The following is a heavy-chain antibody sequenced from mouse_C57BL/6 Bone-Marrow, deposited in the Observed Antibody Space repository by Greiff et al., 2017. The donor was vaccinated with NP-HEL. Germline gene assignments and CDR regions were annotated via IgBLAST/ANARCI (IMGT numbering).Heavy chain of an antibody. CDR2: INPSNGGT. CDR3: ARTFFYDGYPAWFAY. CDR1: GYTFTSYW. J-gene: IGHJ3*01. D-gene: IGHD2-3*01. V-gene: IGHV1-53*01. Sequence: VQLQQPGTELVKPGASVKLSCKASGYTFTSYWMHWVKQRPGQGLEWIGNINPSNGGTNYNDKFKSKATLTVDKASSTAYMQLSSLTSEDSAVYYCARTFFYDGYPAWFAYWGQGTLVTVSA.